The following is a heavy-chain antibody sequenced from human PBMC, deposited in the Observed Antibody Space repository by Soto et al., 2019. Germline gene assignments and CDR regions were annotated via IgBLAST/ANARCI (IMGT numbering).Heavy chain of an antibody. CDR3: AKGRGSSGSLTPRVDS. CDR2: ISGGGDTT. D-gene: IGHD3-10*01. J-gene: IGHJ4*02. CDR1: GFTFNNYA. V-gene: IGHV3-23*01. Sequence: EVQLLESGGGLVQPGGSLRLSCAASGFTFNNYAMTWVRQAPGKGLEWVSAISGGGDTTSYADSVKGRFTVSRDGSKNTVYLQMSRLRAEETALYYCAKGRGSSGSLTPRVDSWGQGTLVTVSS.